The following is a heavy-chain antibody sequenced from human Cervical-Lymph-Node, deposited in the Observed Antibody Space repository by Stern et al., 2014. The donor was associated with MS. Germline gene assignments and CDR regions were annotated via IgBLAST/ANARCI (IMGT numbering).Heavy chain of an antibody. CDR3: ARGVYDI. CDR2: ISYDGSNE. D-gene: IGHD3-22*01. J-gene: IGHJ4*02. V-gene: IGHV3-30*03. Sequence: QVQLVQSGGGVVRPGRSLRLSCAASGFTFSSYGMHWVRQAPATGLQWGAFISYDGSNEYYADSVKGRFTISRDNSNNTLYLQTNSLREEDTAVYYCARGVYDIWGQGTLVTVSS. CDR1: GFTFSSYG.